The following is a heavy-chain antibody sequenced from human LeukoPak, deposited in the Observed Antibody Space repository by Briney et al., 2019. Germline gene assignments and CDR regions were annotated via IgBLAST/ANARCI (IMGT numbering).Heavy chain of an antibody. CDR1: GFTFSSYG. V-gene: IGHV3-23*01. CDR3: AKHVPNYYGSGSSDY. J-gene: IGHJ4*02. CDR2: ISGSGGST. D-gene: IGHD3-10*01. Sequence: PGGTLRLSCAASGFTFSSYGMSWVRQAPGKGLEWVSAISGSGGSTYYADSVKGRFTISRDNSKNTLYLQMNSLRAEDTAVYYCAKHVPNYYGSGSSDYWGQGTLVTVSS.